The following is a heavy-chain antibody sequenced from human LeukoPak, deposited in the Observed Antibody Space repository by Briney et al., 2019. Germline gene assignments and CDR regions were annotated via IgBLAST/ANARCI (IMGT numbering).Heavy chain of an antibody. J-gene: IGHJ3*02. V-gene: IGHV4-4*02. Sequence: PSGTLSLTCAVSGGSISSSNWWSWVRQPPGKGLEWIGEIYHSGSTNYNPSLKSRVTKSVDKSKNQFSLKLSSVTAADTAVYYCASSYGDYLAFDIWGQGTMVTVSS. CDR1: GGSISSSNW. CDR3: ASSYGDYLAFDI. CDR2: IYHSGST. D-gene: IGHD4-17*01.